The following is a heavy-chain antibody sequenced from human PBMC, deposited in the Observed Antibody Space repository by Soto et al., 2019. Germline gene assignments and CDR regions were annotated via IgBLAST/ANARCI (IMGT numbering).Heavy chain of an antibody. CDR3: ARGLGHRRLGILYYFDY. J-gene: IGHJ4*02. V-gene: IGHV3-48*03. Sequence: GGSLRLSCAASGFTFSSYEMNWVRQAPGKGLEWVSYISSSGSTIYYADSVKGRFTISRDNAKNSLYLQMNSLRAEDTAVYYCARGLGHRRLGILYYFDYWGQGTLVTVSS. CDR2: ISSSGSTI. CDR1: GFTFSSYE. D-gene: IGHD7-27*01.